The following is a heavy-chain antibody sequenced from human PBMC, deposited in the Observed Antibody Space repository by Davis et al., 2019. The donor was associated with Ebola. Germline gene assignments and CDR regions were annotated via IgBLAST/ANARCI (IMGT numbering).Heavy chain of an antibody. CDR3: ARVLYSSGWYSPRIDP. J-gene: IGHJ5*02. CDR1: GGSISSYY. D-gene: IGHD6-19*01. V-gene: IGHV4-59*01. Sequence: SETLSLTCTVSGGSISSYYWSWIRQPPGKGLEWIGYIYYSGSTNYNPSLKSRVTISVDTSKNQFSLKLSSVTAADTAVYYCARVLYSSGWYSPRIDPWGQRTLVTVSS. CDR2: IYYSGST.